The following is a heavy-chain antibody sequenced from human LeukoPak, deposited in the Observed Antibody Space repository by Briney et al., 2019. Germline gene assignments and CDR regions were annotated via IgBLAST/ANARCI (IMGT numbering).Heavy chain of an antibody. Sequence: SETLSLTCTVSGGSISSYYWSWIRQPPGKGLEWIGYIYYSGSTNYNPSLKSRVTISVDTSKNQFSLKLSSVTAADTAVYYCARAPSIGYCSSTSCYGGLDYWGQGTLVTVSS. D-gene: IGHD2-2*01. CDR1: GGSISSYY. J-gene: IGHJ4*02. CDR2: IYYSGST. V-gene: IGHV4-59*01. CDR3: ARAPSIGYCSSTSCYGGLDY.